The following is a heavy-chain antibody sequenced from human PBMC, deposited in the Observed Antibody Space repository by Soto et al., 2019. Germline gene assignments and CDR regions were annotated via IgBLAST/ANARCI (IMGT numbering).Heavy chain of an antibody. CDR1: GGSISGYY. CDR2: VYYGVST. CDR3: ARDQSGTYAFEH. V-gene: IGHV4-59*01. Sequence: QVQLQESGPGLVKPSETLSLTCTISGGSISGYYWSWIRQPPGKGLEWIGYVYYGVSTNYSPSLKSRATISVDTSKNQFSLRLTSVTAADTAVYYCARDQSGTYAFEHWGRGTLVTVSS. D-gene: IGHD1-26*01. J-gene: IGHJ1*01.